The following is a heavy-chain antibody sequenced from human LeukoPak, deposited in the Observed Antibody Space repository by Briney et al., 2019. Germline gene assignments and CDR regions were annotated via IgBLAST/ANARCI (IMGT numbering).Heavy chain of an antibody. CDR1: GFTFDDYG. V-gene: IGHV3-20*04. J-gene: IGHJ3*02. CDR3: ARDLATYYYDSSGLGI. D-gene: IGHD3-22*01. Sequence: PGGSLRLSCAASGFTFDDYGMSWVRQAPGKGLEWVSGINWNGGSTGYADSVKGRFTISRDNAKNSLYLQMNSLRAEDTALYYCARDLATYYYDSSGLGIWGQGTMVTVSS. CDR2: INWNGGST.